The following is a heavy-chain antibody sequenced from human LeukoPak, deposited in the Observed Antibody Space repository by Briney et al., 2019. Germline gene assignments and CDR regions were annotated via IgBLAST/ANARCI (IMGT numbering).Heavy chain of an antibody. Sequence: ASVKVSCKASGYTFTSYYLHWVRQAPGQGLEWMGIINPSGGSTSYAQKFQGRVTMARDTSTSTVYMELSSLRSEDTAVYYCARVEIAANNWFDPWGQGTLVTVSS. CDR3: ARVEIAANNWFDP. D-gene: IGHD6-13*01. V-gene: IGHV1-46*01. J-gene: IGHJ5*02. CDR1: GYTFTSYY. CDR2: INPSGGST.